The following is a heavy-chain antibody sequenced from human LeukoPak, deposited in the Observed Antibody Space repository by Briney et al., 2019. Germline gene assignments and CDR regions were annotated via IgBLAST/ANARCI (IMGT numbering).Heavy chain of an antibody. Sequence: VSVKVSCKASDFSFTSYGMSWVRQAPGQGLEWMGWISAYNGSTKYAQKLQGRVTMTTDTSTGTAYMELRSLRPDDTAVYYCARDLTSNVAVTEYHYYAMDVWGQGTTVTVSS. D-gene: IGHD6-19*01. CDR3: ARDLTSNVAVTEYHYYAMDV. V-gene: IGHV1-18*01. J-gene: IGHJ6*02. CDR2: ISAYNGST. CDR1: DFSFTSYG.